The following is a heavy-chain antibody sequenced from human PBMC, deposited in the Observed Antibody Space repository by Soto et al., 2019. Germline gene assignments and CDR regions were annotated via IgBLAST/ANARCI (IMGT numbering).Heavy chain of an antibody. CDR2: ISGSGGST. Sequence: EVQVLESGGGLVQPGGSLRLSCAASGFTFSSYAMSWFRQAPGKGLEWVSAISGSGGSTYYADSVKGRFTISRDNSRNTLYLQMNSLRADDTAVYYCAKVMVKNWFDPWGQGTLVTVSS. CDR1: GFTFSSYA. J-gene: IGHJ5*02. V-gene: IGHV3-23*01. CDR3: AKVMVKNWFDP. D-gene: IGHD5-18*01.